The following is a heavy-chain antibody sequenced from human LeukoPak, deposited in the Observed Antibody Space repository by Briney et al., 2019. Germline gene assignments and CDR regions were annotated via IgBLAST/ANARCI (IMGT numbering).Heavy chain of an antibody. J-gene: IGHJ6*02. V-gene: IGHV1-46*01. CDR2: INPSGGST. Sequence: ASVKVSCKASGYNFISYYMHWVRQAPGQGLEWMGIINPSGGSTSYAQKFQDRVTMTRDTSTSTVYMELRSLKSEDTAVYYCAREDVVLVDAVRYYSYGMDVWGQGTTVTVSS. D-gene: IGHD2-8*01. CDR1: GYNFISYY. CDR3: AREDVVLVDAVRYYSYGMDV.